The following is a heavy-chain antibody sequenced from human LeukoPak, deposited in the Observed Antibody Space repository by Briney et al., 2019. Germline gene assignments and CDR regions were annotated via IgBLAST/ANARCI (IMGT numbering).Heavy chain of an antibody. CDR3: ARDRNDPWHSSSWHYGMDV. CDR1: RFNLISYW. Sequence: GGSLRLFCAVPRFNLISYWMSWVRQAPAKGLERVPNINRDDSEKYYVESVKGRCTISGENAKNSLYLQMNSLRAEDRAVYYCARDRNDPWHSSSWHYGMDVWGQGATVIVS. V-gene: IGHV3-7*01. J-gene: IGHJ6*02. CDR2: INRDDSEK. D-gene: IGHD6-13*01.